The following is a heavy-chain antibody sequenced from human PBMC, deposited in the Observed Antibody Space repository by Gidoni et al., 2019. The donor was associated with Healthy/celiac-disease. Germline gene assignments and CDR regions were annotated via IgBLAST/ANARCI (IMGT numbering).Heavy chain of an antibody. Sequence: QVQLQESGPGLVKPSETLSLTCAVSGYSISSGYYWGWIRQPPGKGLEWIGSIYHSGSTYYNPSLKSRVTISVDTSKNQFSLKLSPVTAADTAVYYCARGGTSEFDYWGQGTLVTVSS. J-gene: IGHJ4*02. D-gene: IGHD1-1*01. V-gene: IGHV4-38-2*01. CDR1: GYSISSGYY. CDR2: IYHSGST. CDR3: ARGGTSEFDY.